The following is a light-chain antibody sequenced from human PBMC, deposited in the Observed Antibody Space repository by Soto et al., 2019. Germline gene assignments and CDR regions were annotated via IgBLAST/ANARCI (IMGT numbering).Light chain of an antibody. J-gene: IGKJ4*01. V-gene: IGKV3-11*01. CDR3: QQRSNWPPLT. Sequence: EIVLTQSPATLSLSPGERATLSCRASQSVSSYLAWYQQKPGQAPRLLIYDASNRATGIPARFSVSGSGTDFNLTICSLQPEDFAVYYCQQRSNWPPLTFGGGTKVEIK. CDR2: DAS. CDR1: QSVSSY.